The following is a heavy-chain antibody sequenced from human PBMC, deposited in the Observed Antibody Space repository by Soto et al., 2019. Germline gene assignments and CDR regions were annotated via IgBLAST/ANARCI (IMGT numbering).Heavy chain of an antibody. J-gene: IGHJ4*02. CDR2: INVGNANT. CDR1: GYTFTTYP. Sequence: ASVKVCCKASGYTFTTYPMHWVRQAPGQRLEWMGWINVGNANTKYSQKFQGRVTITRDTSANTAHMEVSSLRSEDTAVYYCACDVYGHLDYWGQGTLVTVSS. CDR3: ACDVYGHLDY. D-gene: IGHD3-10*01. V-gene: IGHV1-3*01.